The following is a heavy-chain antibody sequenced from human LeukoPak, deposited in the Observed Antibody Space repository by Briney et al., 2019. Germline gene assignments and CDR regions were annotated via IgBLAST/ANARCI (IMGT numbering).Heavy chain of an antibody. CDR3: ARPYFKYSYGLAAPFDY. D-gene: IGHD5-18*01. J-gene: IGHJ4*02. V-gene: IGHV3-30-3*01. Sequence: PGRSLRLSCAASGFTFSSYAMHWVRQAPGKGLEWVAVISHDGSNKYYADSVKGRLTISRDNSKNTLYLQMNSLRAEDTAVYYCARPYFKYSYGLAAPFDYWGQGTLVTVSS. CDR2: ISHDGSNK. CDR1: GFTFSSYA.